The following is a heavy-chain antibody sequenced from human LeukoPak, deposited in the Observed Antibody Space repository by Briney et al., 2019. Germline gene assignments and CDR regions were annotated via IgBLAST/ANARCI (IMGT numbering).Heavy chain of an antibody. CDR3: AKGGSNGWYADH. CDR2: ISWSTATI. CDR1: GFKFDDYS. J-gene: IGHJ5*02. V-gene: IGHV3-9*03. Sequence: PGMSLRLSCVGSGFKFDDYSMHWVRQVPGKGLEWVSGISWSTATIAYADSVKGRFTISRDNAKNYLYLQMNSLRPEDMALYYCAKGGSNGWYADHWGQGTLVTVSS. D-gene: IGHD6-19*01.